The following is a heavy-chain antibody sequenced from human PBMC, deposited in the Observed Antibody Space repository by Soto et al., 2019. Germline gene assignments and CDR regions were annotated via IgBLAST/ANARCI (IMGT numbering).Heavy chain of an antibody. J-gene: IGHJ4*02. CDR3: ARGRLRYFDWGEQLDY. D-gene: IGHD3-9*01. Sequence: PSETLSLTCAVYGGSFSGYYWSWIRQPPGKGLEWIGEINHSGSTNYNPSLKSRVTISVDTSKNQFSLKLSSVTAADTAVYYCARGRLRYFDWGEQLDYWGQGTLVTVSS. CDR2: INHSGST. CDR1: GGSFSGYY. V-gene: IGHV4-34*01.